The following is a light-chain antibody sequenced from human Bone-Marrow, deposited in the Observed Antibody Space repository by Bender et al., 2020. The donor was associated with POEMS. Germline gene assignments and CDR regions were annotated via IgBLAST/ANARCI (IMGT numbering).Light chain of an antibody. V-gene: IGLV2-23*01. CDR1: SSDIGSYNL. CDR3: CSYAGSDTVV. J-gene: IGLJ2*01. CDR2: EGS. Sequence: QSALTQPASVSGSPGQSITIPCTGTSSDIGSYNLVSWYQHRPDKAPKLIISEGSRRPSGISNRFSGSKSGNTASLTISGLQAEDEAVYSCCSYAGSDTVVFGGGTELTVL.